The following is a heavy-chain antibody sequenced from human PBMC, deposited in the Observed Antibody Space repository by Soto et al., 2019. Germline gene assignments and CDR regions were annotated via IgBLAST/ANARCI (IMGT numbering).Heavy chain of an antibody. CDR1: GFTFSNYA. J-gene: IGHJ4*02. Sequence: QVQLVESGGGVVQPGRSLRVSCAASGFTFSNYAMHWVRQAPGKGLEWVAVVSYDGSKQFYADSVEGRFTISRDSSKNTLYLPMDKLRDEDTAVYYCARDRVYYYDNSGYYNFDYWGQGTLVTVSS. CDR3: ARDRVYYYDNSGYYNFDY. D-gene: IGHD3-22*01. V-gene: IGHV3-30-3*01. CDR2: VSYDGSKQ.